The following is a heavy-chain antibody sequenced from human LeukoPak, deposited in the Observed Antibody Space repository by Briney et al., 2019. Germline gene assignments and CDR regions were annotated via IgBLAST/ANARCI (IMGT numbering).Heavy chain of an antibody. J-gene: IGHJ4*02. D-gene: IGHD6-13*01. Sequence: GGTLRLSRAASGFPFSDYYMNWIRQDPGKGLEWVSYISSSASTIYYADSVKGRFTISRDNAKNSLYLQMNSLRAEDTAVYYCANGQIGYSNSWGQGTLVTVSS. CDR2: ISSSASTI. CDR1: GFPFSDYY. V-gene: IGHV3-11*01. CDR3: ANGQIGYSNS.